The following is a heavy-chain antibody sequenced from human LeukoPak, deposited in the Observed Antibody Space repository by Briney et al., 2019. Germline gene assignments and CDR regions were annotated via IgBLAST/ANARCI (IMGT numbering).Heavy chain of an antibody. CDR1: GFTFSSYA. CDR3: AKDRMVRGVIPYYSDY. CDR2: ISGSGSST. J-gene: IGHJ4*02. V-gene: IGHV3-23*01. D-gene: IGHD3-10*01. Sequence: PGGSLRLSCAASGFTFSSYAMSWVRQAPGKGLEWVSSISGSGSSTYFADSVKGWFTISRDNSKNTLYLQMNSLRAEDTAVYYCAKDRMVRGVIPYYSDYWGQGTLVTVSS.